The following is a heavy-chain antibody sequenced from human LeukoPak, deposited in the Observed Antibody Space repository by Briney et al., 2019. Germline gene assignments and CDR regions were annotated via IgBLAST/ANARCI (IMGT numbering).Heavy chain of an antibody. D-gene: IGHD5-12*01. CDR2: ISGSGGNT. V-gene: IGHV3-23*01. J-gene: IGHJ4*02. CDR3: ARGPSGYHNT. CDR1: GFTFSSYD. Sequence: PGGSLRLSCAASGFTFSSYDMSWVRQAPGKGLEWVSAISGSGGNTYYADSVKGRFTISRDNSKNTLYLQMNSLRAEDTAVYYCARGPSGYHNTGGQGTLVTVSS.